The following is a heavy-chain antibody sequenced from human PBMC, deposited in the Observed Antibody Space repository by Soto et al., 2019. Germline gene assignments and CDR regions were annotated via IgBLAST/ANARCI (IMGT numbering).Heavy chain of an antibody. V-gene: IGHV5-10-1*01. CDR2: IDPSDSYT. J-gene: IGHJ6*02. Sequence: GESLKISCKGSGYSFTSYWISWVRQMPGKGLEWMGRIDPSDSYTNYSPSLQGHVTISADKSISTAYLQWSSLKASDTAMYYCARQRYGGKYYYGMDVWGQGTTVTVSS. CDR3: ARQRYGGKYYYGMDV. D-gene: IGHD5-18*01. CDR1: GYSFTSYW.